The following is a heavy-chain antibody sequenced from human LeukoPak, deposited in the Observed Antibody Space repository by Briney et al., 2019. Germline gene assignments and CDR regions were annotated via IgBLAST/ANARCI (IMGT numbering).Heavy chain of an antibody. CDR2: ISWNGGSK. J-gene: IGHJ4*02. CDR1: GFTFSSYA. CDR3: AKDIGSGSYYDY. D-gene: IGHD1-26*01. Sequence: GGSLRLSCAASGFTFSSYAMSWVRQAPGKGLEWVSGISWNGGSKGYADSVKGRFTISRDNAKNSLYLQMNSLRAEDTAFYYCAKDIGSGSYYDYWGQGALVTVSS. V-gene: IGHV3-9*01.